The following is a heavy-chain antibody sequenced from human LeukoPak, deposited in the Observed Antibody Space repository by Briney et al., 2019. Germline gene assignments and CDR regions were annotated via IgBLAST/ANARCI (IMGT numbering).Heavy chain of an antibody. V-gene: IGHV3-73*01. D-gene: IGHD5-24*01. J-gene: IGHJ3*02. CDR2: IRSKANSYAT. Sequence: GGSLRLSCAASGFTFSGPAMHWVRQASGKGLEWVGRIRSKANSYATAYAASVKGRFTISRDDSKNTAYLQMNSLKTEDTAVYYCTRRDGGFDIWGQGTMVTVSS. CDR1: GFTFSGPA. CDR3: TRRDGGFDI.